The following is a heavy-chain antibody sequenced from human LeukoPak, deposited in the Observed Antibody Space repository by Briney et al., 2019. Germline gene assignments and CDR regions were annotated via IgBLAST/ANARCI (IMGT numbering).Heavy chain of an antibody. V-gene: IGHV4-59*01. J-gene: IGHJ4*02. CDR2: IYYSGST. CDR1: GGSISSYY. D-gene: IGHD3-9*01. Sequence: SETLSLTCTVSGGSISSYYWSWIRQPPGKGLEWIGYIYYSGSTNYNPSLESRVTISVDTSKNQFSLKLSSVTAADTAVYYCARAPRNYDILTGYYIEKIDYWGQGTLVTVSS. CDR3: ARAPRNYDILTGYYIEKIDY.